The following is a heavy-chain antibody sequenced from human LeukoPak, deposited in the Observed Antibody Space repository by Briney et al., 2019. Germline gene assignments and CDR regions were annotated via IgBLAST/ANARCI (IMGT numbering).Heavy chain of an antibody. CDR1: GFTFSSYA. Sequence: GGSLRLSCAASGFTFSSYAMSWVRQAPGKGLEWVSAISGSGGSTYYADSVKGRFTISRDNSKNTLYLQMNSLRAEDTAVYYCAKPGLSSSWYYYYYYMDVWGKGTTVTVSS. V-gene: IGHV3-23*01. CDR2: ISGSGGST. D-gene: IGHD6-13*01. J-gene: IGHJ6*03. CDR3: AKPGLSSSWYYYYYYMDV.